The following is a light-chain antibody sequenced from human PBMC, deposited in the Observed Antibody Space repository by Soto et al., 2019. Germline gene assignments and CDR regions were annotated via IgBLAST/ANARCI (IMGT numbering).Light chain of an antibody. J-gene: IGLJ2*01. Sequence: QSALTQPRSVSGSPGQSVTISCTGTNSYIGNYNYVSWYQQHPGKAPKVMIYDVSKRPSGVPDRFSGSKSGNTASLTISGLQDEDEADYYCCSYTSNSTSVVFGGGTKLTVL. CDR2: DVS. V-gene: IGLV2-11*01. CDR1: NSYIGNYNY. CDR3: CSYTSNSTSVV.